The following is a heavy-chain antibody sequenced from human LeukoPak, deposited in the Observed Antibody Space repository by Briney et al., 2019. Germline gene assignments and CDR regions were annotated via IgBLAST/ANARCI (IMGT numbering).Heavy chain of an antibody. Sequence: SETLSLTCTVSGGSISSSSYYWGWIRQPPGKGLEWIGSIYYSASTYYNPSLKSRVTISVDTSKNQFSLKLSSVTAADTAVYYCARVYAYCGGDCHINWFDPWGQGTLVTVSS. CDR3: ARVYAYCGGDCHINWFDP. CDR2: IYYSAST. CDR1: GGSISSSSYY. V-gene: IGHV4-39*07. D-gene: IGHD2-21*02. J-gene: IGHJ5*02.